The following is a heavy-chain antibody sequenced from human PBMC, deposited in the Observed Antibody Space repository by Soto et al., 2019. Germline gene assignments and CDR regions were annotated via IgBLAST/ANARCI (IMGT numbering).Heavy chain of an antibody. V-gene: IGHV4-59*01. J-gene: IGHJ4*02. Sequence: SETLPLTCTVAGGSISNYYWSWIRQPPGKGLEWIGYIYYSGSTNYNPSLKSRVTISVDTSKNQFSLKLSSVTAADTAVYYCARTVYGDYFDYWGQGTLVTVSS. CDR2: IYYSGST. CDR1: GGSISNYY. CDR3: ARTVYGDYFDY. D-gene: IGHD4-17*01.